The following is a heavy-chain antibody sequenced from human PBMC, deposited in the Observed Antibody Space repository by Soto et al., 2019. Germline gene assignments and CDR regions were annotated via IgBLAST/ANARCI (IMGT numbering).Heavy chain of an antibody. CDR2: IYPGDSDT. D-gene: IGHD5-12*01. CDR1: EDSSAGYW. V-gene: IGHV5-51*01. J-gene: IGHJ3*02. Sequence: VSLRISYRGSEDSSAGYWIGWVLKMPGKGLEWMGIIYPGDSDTRYSPSFQGQVTISADKSISTAYLQWSSLKASDTAMYYCARLTRDGYNDAIDIWGQGRMGTVS. CDR3: ARLTRDGYNDAIDI.